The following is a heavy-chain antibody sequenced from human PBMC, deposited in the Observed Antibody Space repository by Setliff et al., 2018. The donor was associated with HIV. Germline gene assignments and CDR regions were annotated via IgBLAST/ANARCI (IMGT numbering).Heavy chain of an antibody. CDR1: GGSISSHY. CDR3: ARDIWAYGLMGS. CDR2: IYFTGST. Sequence: KPSETLSLTCTVSGGSISSHYWSWIRQPPGKGLEWIGYIYFTGSTNYNPSLKSRVTISVDTSKNQFSLKLTSVTAADTAVYYCARDIWAYGLMGSWGQGTPVTVSS. V-gene: IGHV4-59*11. J-gene: IGHJ5*02. D-gene: IGHD4-17*01.